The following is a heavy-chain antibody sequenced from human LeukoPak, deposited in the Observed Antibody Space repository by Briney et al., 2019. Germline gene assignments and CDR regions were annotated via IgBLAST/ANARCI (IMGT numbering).Heavy chain of an antibody. Sequence: GGSLRLSCAASGFTFSSYEMNWVRQAPGKGLEWVSYISSSGSAIYYADSVKGRFTISRDNAKNSLYLQMNSQRAEDTAVYYCAELGITMIGGVWGKGTTVTISS. CDR3: AELGITMIGGV. D-gene: IGHD3-10*02. J-gene: IGHJ6*04. CDR2: ISSSGSAI. CDR1: GFTFSSYE. V-gene: IGHV3-48*03.